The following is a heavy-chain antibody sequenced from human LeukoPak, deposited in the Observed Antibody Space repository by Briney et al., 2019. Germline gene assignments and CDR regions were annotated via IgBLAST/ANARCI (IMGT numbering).Heavy chain of an antibody. J-gene: IGHJ5*02. D-gene: IGHD1/OR15-1a*01. CDR2: LYNSGNT. CDR3: ARGRLTTPNWFGP. V-gene: IGHV4-59*01. CDR1: GGSISGYF. Sequence: SETLSLTCTVSGGSISGYFWTWIRQPPGKGLEWLGYLYNSGNTNYNPSLKSRVTMSVDTSTNQFSLRLTSVTAADTAVYYCARGRLTTPNWFGPWGQGILVTVSS.